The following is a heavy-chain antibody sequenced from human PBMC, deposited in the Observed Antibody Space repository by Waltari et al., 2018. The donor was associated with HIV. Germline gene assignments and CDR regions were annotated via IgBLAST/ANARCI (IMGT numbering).Heavy chain of an antibody. CDR2: IHSDGSST. V-gene: IGHV3-74*01. D-gene: IGHD2-8*01. CDR3: ARGNGHAFDI. CDR1: GFTFSSYW. J-gene: IGHJ3*02. Sequence: EVQLVESGGGLVQPGGSLRLSCAASGFTFSSYWMHWVRQAPGKGLGWVSRIHSDGSSTSYADSVKGRFTISRDNANNTLYLQMNSLRAEDTAVYYCARGNGHAFDIWGQGTMVTVSS.